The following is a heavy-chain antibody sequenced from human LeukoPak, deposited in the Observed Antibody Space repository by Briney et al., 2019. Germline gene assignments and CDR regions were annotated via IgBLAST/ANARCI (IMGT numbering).Heavy chain of an antibody. Sequence: GGSLRLSCAASGCTFSSYAMNWIRQAPGKGLEWVSGISAGGGVKDYTDSVKGRFTISRDSSKNTLSLQMNSLGAEDTAVYFCAGSGAGEDYFDYWGQGPLVTVSS. V-gene: IGHV3-23*01. D-gene: IGHD3-10*01. CDR1: GCTFSSYA. CDR2: ISAGGGVK. J-gene: IGHJ4*02. CDR3: AGSGAGEDYFDY.